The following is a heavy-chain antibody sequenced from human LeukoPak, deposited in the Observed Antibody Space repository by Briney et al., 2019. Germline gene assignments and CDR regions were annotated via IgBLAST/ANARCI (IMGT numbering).Heavy chain of an antibody. CDR3: AREVPTTGYNV. CDR1: GYTFTGYY. Sequence: ASVKVSCKASGYTFTGYYLHWVRRAPGQGLEWMGWINPNTGGTNYAQRFQGRVTMTRDTSISTAYMELSRLRSDDTAVFYCAREVPTTGYNVWGQGTLVTVSS. J-gene: IGHJ4*02. D-gene: IGHD3-9*01. CDR2: INPNTGGT. V-gene: IGHV1-2*02.